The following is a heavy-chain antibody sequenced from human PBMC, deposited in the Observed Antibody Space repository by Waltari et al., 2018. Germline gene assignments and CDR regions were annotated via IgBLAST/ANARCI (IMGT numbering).Heavy chain of an antibody. CDR1: GFPLSNYW. V-gene: IGHV3-74*03. D-gene: IGHD2-15*01. J-gene: IGHJ4*02. CDR3: AREGKDRAFDY. CDR2: INSDGSTT. Sequence: EVQLVESGGGLVQPGGSLRLSCAASGFPLSNYWMHWVRPSPGTGLVVVSRINSDGSTTTYADSVKGRFTISRDNAKNTLYLQMNGLTADDTAVYYCAREGKDRAFDYWGQGTLGTVSS.